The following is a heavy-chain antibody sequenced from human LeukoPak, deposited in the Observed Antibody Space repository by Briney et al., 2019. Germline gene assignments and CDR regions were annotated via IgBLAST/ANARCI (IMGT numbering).Heavy chain of an antibody. V-gene: IGHV1-3*01. CDR2: INAGNGNT. J-gene: IGHJ6*04. CDR3: ARDLGCSSTSCYGGIPYYYYGMDV. D-gene: IGHD2-2*01. Sequence: GASVKVSCKASGYTFTSYAMHWVRQAPGQSLEWMGWINAGNGNTKYSQKFQGRVTITRDTSASTAYMELSSLRSEDTAVYYCARDLGCSSTSCYGGIPYYYYGMDVWGKGTTVTVSS. CDR1: GYTFTSYA.